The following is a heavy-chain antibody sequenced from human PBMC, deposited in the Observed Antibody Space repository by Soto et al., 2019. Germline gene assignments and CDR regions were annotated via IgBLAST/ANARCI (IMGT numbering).Heavy chain of an antibody. Sequence: VHLLESGGGLVQPGGSLRLSCEVSGFTFSNYAMAWVRQTPGEGPEWVSTIGGGDDIFYAESVQGRFIISRDDSRSTMYLQMDNLRVEDTAIYFCAKDSISYNGIYDAFDVWGQGTVVTVSS. CDR3: AKDSISYNGIYDAFDV. CDR1: GFTFSNYA. V-gene: IGHV3-23*01. J-gene: IGHJ3*01. CDR2: IGGGDDI. D-gene: IGHD3-3*02.